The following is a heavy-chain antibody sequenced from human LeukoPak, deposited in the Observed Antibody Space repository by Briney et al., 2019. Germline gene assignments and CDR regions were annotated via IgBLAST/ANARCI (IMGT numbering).Heavy chain of an antibody. Sequence: ASVKVSCKASGYTFTGYYMHWVRQAPGQGLEWMGWINPNSGGTNYAQKLQGRVTMTRDTSISTAYMELSRLRSDDTAVYYCARDENDFWSGYDYYYMDVWGKGTTVTVSS. D-gene: IGHD3-3*01. CDR1: GYTFTGYY. CDR2: INPNSGGT. V-gene: IGHV1-2*02. J-gene: IGHJ6*03. CDR3: ARDENDFWSGYDYYYMDV.